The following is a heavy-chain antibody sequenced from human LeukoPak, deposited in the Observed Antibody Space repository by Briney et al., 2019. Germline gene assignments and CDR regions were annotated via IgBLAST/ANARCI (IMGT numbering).Heavy chain of an antibody. CDR2: IRYDGSNK. Sequence: GGSLRLSCAASGFTFSSYGMHWVRQAPGKGLGWVAFIRYDGSNKYYADSVKGRFTISRDNSKNTLYLQMNSLRAEDTAVYYCAKTQWFGESYYFDYWGQGTLVTVSS. D-gene: IGHD3-10*01. CDR3: AKTQWFGESYYFDY. J-gene: IGHJ4*02. V-gene: IGHV3-30*02. CDR1: GFTFSSYG.